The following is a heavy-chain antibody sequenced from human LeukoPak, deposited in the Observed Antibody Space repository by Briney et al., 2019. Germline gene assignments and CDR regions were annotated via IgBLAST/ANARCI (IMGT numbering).Heavy chain of an antibody. V-gene: IGHV4-59*01. CDR3: ARRFCSGGSCYEAS. J-gene: IGHJ5*02. D-gene: IGHD2-15*01. Sequence: SETLSLTCTVSGGSISNYYWSWIRQPPGKGLEWIGYIYYSGNTNYNPSLKSRVTISVDTSKNQFSLKVRSVTAADTAVYYCARRFCSGGSCYEASWGQGTLVTVSS. CDR1: GGSISNYY. CDR2: IYYSGNT.